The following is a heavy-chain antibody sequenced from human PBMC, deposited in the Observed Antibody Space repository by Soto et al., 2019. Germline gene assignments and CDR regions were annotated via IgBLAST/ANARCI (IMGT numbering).Heavy chain of an antibody. CDR2: ISWDGGST. CDR3: AKAGHYYDSSGYSLNYFDY. V-gene: IGHV3-43D*04. Sequence: EVQLVESGGVVVQPGGSLRLSCAASGFTFDDYAMHWVRQAPGKGLEWVSRISWDGGSTYYADSVKGRFTISRDNSKNSLYLQMNSLRAEDTALYYCAKAGHYYDSSGYSLNYFDYWGQGTLVTVSS. D-gene: IGHD3-22*01. CDR1: GFTFDDYA. J-gene: IGHJ4*02.